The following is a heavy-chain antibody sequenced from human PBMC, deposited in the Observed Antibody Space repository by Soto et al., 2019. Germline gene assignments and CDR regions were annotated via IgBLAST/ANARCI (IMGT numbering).Heavy chain of an antibody. CDR2: INHSGST. CDR1: GGSFSGYY. Sequence: PSDTLSLTCAVYGGSFSGYYWSWIRQPPGKGLEWIGEINHSGSTNYNPSLKSRVTISVDTSKNQFFLKLSSVTAADTDVYYCARGLGIGAAGHPSRTYNWFEPWGQGTLVTVS. D-gene: IGHD6-13*01. V-gene: IGHV4-34*01. CDR3: ARGLGIGAAGHPSRTYNWFEP. J-gene: IGHJ5*02.